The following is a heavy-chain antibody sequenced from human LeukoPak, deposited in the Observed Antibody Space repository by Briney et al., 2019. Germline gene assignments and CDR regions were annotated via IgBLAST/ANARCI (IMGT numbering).Heavy chain of an antibody. V-gene: IGHV4-34*01. Sequence: PSETLSLTCAVYGGSFSGYYWSWIRQPPGKGLEWIGEINHSGSTNYNPSLKSRVTISVDTSKNQFSLKLSSVTAADTAVYYCARASRIAVAGSYYFDYWGQGTLVTVSS. D-gene: IGHD6-19*01. CDR2: INHSGST. CDR1: GGSFSGYY. J-gene: IGHJ4*02. CDR3: ARASRIAVAGSYYFDY.